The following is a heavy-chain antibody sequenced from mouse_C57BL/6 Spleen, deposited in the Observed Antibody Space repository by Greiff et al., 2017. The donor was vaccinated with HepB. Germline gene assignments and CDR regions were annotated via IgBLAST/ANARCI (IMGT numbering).Heavy chain of an antibody. D-gene: IGHD1-1*01. CDR1: GYTFTSYD. Sequence: VQLQQSGPELVKPGASVKLSCKASGYTFTSYDINWVKQRPGQGLEWIGWIYPRDGSTKYNEKFKGKATLTVDTSSSTAYMELHSLTSEDSAVYFCARRGDYGSSLMDYWGQGTSVTVSS. CDR3: ARRGDYGSSLMDY. CDR2: IYPRDGST. J-gene: IGHJ4*01. V-gene: IGHV1-85*01.